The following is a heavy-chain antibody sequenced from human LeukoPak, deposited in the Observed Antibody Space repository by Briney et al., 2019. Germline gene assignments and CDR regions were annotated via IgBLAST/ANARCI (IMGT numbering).Heavy chain of an antibody. CDR1: GGSFSGYY. D-gene: IGHD2-15*01. CDR3: ALGYCSGGSCYSDAFDI. V-gene: IGHV4-34*01. CDR2: INHSGST. J-gene: IGHJ3*02. Sequence: SETLSHTCAVYGGSFSGYYWSWIRQPPGKGLEWIGEINHSGSTNYNPSLKSRVTISVDTSKNQFSLKLSSVTAADTAVYYCALGYCSGGSCYSDAFDIWGQGTMVTVSS.